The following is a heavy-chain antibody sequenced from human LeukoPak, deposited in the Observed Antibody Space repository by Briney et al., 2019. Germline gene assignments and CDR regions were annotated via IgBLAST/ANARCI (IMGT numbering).Heavy chain of an antibody. D-gene: IGHD2-21*02. CDR2: IIPIFGTA. CDR1: GYTFTNYA. V-gene: IGHV1-69*06. CDR3: AREWTATPFDY. Sequence: SVKVSCKASGYTFTNYAISWVRQAPGQGLEWMGGIIPIFGTANYAQKFQGRVTITADKSTSTAYMELSSLRSEDTAVYYCAREWTATPFDYWGQGTLVTVSS. J-gene: IGHJ4*02.